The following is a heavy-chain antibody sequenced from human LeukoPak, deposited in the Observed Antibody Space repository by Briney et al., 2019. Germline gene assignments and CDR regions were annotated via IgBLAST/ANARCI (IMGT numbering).Heavy chain of an antibody. D-gene: IGHD3-10*01. V-gene: IGHV1-18*01. CDR2: ITAYNGNT. CDR1: GYTFTNYG. CDR3: ARDLASGGDY. Sequence: ASVKVSCKASGYTFTNYGISWVRQAPGQGLEWMGWITAYNGNTNYAQKVQGRVTITADESTSTAYMELSSLRSEDTAVYYCARDLASGGDYWGQGTLVTVSS. J-gene: IGHJ4*02.